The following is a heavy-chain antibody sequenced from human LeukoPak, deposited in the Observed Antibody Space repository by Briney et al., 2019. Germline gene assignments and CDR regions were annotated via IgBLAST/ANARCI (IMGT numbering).Heavy chain of an antibody. CDR1: GFTFSDYP. V-gene: IGHV3-23*01. J-gene: IGHJ3*02. CDR3: AKDLEVLWFGDPTDASDI. D-gene: IGHD3-10*01. Sequence: GGSLRLSCAASGFTFSDYPMNWVRQATGKGLEWVSVITGSGDTSFYGDSVKGRFTISRDNSKNTLYLQMNSLRVEDTAVYYCAKDLEVLWFGDPTDASDIWGQGTMVTVAS. CDR2: ITGSGDTS.